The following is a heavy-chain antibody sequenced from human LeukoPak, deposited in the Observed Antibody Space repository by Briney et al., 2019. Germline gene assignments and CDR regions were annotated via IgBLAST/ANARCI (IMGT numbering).Heavy chain of an antibody. CDR1: GFTFSRYG. J-gene: IGHJ4*02. D-gene: IGHD1-26*01. Sequence: PGGSLRLSCAASGFTFSRYGMHWVRQAPGKGLEYVSSVSGNGGSTYYANSVKGRFIISRDNSKNTLYLQMNSLRAEDTAVYYCARSPSGSRRLLDYWGQGTLVTVSS. CDR3: ARSPSGSRRLLDY. V-gene: IGHV3-64*04. CDR2: VSGNGGST.